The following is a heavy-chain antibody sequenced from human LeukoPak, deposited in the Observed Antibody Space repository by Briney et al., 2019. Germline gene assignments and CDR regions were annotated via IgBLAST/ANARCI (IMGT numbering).Heavy chain of an antibody. CDR2: ISGSGGSA. V-gene: IGHV3-23*01. CDR1: GFTFNNYA. J-gene: IGHJ4*02. D-gene: IGHD3-22*01. Sequence: PGGSLRLSCAASGFTFNNYAMTWVRQAPGKGLEWVSAISGSGGSAHYADSVKGRFAISRDNSKNTLYLLMNSLRAEDTALYYCANYYDSSGYRPFDYCGQGTLVTVSS. CDR3: ANYYDSSGYRPFDY.